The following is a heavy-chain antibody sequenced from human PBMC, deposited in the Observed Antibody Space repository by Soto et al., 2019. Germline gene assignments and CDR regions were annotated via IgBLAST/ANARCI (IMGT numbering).Heavy chain of an antibody. D-gene: IGHD3-3*01. Sequence: GGSLRLSCAASGFTFSSYAMHWVRQAPGKGLEWVAVISYDGSNKYYADSVKGRFTISRANSKNTLYLQMNSLRAEATAVYYCARDSYDFWSGYSPYYYYYYGMDVWGQGTPVTVSS. CDR3: ARDSYDFWSGYSPYYYYYYGMDV. V-gene: IGHV3-30-3*01. J-gene: IGHJ6*02. CDR2: ISYDGSNK. CDR1: GFTFSSYA.